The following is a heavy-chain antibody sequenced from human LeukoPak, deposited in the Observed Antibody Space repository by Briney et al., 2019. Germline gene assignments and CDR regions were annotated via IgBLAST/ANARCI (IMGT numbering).Heavy chain of an antibody. D-gene: IGHD3-22*01. CDR3: ARVRYYDSSGYVDY. Sequence: SETLSLTCAVYGGSFSGYYWSWIRQPPGKGLEWIGKINHSGSTNYNPSLKSRVTISVDTSKNQFSLKLSSVTAADTAVYYCARVRYYDSSGYVDYWGQGTLVTVSS. J-gene: IGHJ4*02. V-gene: IGHV4-34*01. CDR2: INHSGST. CDR1: GGSFSGYY.